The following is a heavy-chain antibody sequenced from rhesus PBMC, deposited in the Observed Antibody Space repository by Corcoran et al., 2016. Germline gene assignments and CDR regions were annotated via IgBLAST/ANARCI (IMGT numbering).Heavy chain of an antibody. V-gene: IGHV4-165*01. CDR1: GGSFSGYY. CDR3: ARGAAGY. CDR2: ISGSRST. Sequence: QVQLQESGPGLVKPSETLSLTCAVSGGSFSGYYWGWIRQPPGKGLEWIGYISGSRSTDYNPSLKSRVTISTDTSKNQFSLKLSSVTAADTAVHYCARGAAGYWGQGVLVTVSS. D-gene: IGHD6-19*01. J-gene: IGHJ4*01.